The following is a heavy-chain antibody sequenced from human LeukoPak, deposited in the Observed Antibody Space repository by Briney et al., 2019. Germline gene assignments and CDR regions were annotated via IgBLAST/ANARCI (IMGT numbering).Heavy chain of an antibody. Sequence: PSETLSLTCTVSGGSISGSSYFWGWIRQPPGKGLEWIGSIYYSGSTHYNPSLKSRVTISVDMSKNQFSLKLNSVTAADTAVYYCGRQAAAGAGGDYWDQGTLVTVSS. J-gene: IGHJ4*02. D-gene: IGHD6-13*01. CDR3: GRQAAAGAGGDY. V-gene: IGHV4-39*01. CDR1: GGSISGSSYF. CDR2: IYYSGST.